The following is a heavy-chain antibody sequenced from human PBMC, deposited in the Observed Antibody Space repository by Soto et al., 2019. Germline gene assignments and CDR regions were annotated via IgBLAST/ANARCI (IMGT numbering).Heavy chain of an antibody. CDR1: GFTFSSYG. CDR3: ARDHCGGDCYSDPYFDY. D-gene: IGHD2-21*02. V-gene: IGHV3-30*03. Sequence: PGGSLRLSCAGSGFTFSSYGMHWVRQAPGKGLEWVAVISYDGSDKYYGDSVKGRFTISRDNSKNTLYLQMNSLRAEDTAVYYCARDHCGGDCYSDPYFDYWGQGTLVTVSS. CDR2: ISYDGSDK. J-gene: IGHJ4*01.